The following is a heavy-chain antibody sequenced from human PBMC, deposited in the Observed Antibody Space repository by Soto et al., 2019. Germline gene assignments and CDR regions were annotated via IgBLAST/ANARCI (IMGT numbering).Heavy chain of an antibody. J-gene: IGHJ4*02. CDR3: AKDSRGGQLWSDY. V-gene: IGHV3-23*01. CDR1: GFTFSSYA. CDR2: ISGSGGST. D-gene: IGHD5-18*01. Sequence: EVQLLESGGGLVQPGGSLRLSCAASGFTFSSYAMSWVRQAPGKGLEWVSAISGSGGSTYYADSVKGRFTISRDNSKNTLYVQMNSLRAEDTAVYYCAKDSRGGQLWSDYSGQGTLVTVSS.